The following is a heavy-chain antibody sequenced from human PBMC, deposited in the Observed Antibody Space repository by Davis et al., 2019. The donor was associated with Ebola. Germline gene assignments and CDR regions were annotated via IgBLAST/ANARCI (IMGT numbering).Heavy chain of an antibody. CDR3: VRHVRGYH. J-gene: IGHJ5*02. CDR1: SGSITSCF. CDR2: IHGTGKT. D-gene: IGHD3-10*02. Sequence: MRSQTLSLTCTLASGSITSCFRSWSRQSPGDGLRWIRYIHGTGKTSYNPSFKSRFTISLDMSKNQFSLKVGSVTAADTAVYYCVRHVRGYHWCQGSPVTVSS. V-gene: IGHV4-59*08.